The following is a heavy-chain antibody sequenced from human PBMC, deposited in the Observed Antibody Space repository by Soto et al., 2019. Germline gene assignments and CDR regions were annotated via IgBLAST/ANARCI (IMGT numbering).Heavy chain of an antibody. CDR1: GGAISSYY. CDR3: ARGSATDSAFDI. J-gene: IGHJ3*02. V-gene: IGHV4-59*01. D-gene: IGHD6-19*01. CDR2: NYYSGSI. Sequence: QVQLQESGPGLVKPSETLSLTCTVSGGAISSYYWSWIRRPPGQGLEWIGYNYYSGSINYNPSLKSGVTRSLDTANDQGSLKLSSVTAADTAVYYGARGSATDSAFDIWGQGTMVTVSS.